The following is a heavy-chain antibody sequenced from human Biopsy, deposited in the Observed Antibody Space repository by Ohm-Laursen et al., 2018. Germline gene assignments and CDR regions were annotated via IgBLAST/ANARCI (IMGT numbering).Heavy chain of an antibody. V-gene: IGHV4-39*01. J-gene: IGHJ5*02. CDR3: ARDYDTSGYHYVS. CDR2: IFYRGST. D-gene: IGHD3-22*01. Sequence: SQTLSLTYIVSGGSISNNNYYWGWIRQPPGKGLEWIGSIFYRGSTHYKPSLKSRVNISVDTSKNQFSLKLNSVTAADTAVYYCARDYDTSGYHYVSWGQGTLVTVSS. CDR1: GGSISNNNYY.